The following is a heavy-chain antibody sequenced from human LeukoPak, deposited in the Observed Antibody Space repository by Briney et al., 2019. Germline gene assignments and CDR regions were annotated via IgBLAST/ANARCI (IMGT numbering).Heavy chain of an antibody. Sequence: GGSLRLSCAASGFTFSSYWMSWVRQAPGKGLEWVANIKQDGSEKYYVDSVKGRFTISRDNAKNSLYLQMNSLRAEDTAVYYCARAISMVRGVNYFDYWGQGTLVTVSS. V-gene: IGHV3-7*01. J-gene: IGHJ4*02. D-gene: IGHD3-10*01. CDR1: GFTFSSYW. CDR2: IKQDGSEK. CDR3: ARAISMVRGVNYFDY.